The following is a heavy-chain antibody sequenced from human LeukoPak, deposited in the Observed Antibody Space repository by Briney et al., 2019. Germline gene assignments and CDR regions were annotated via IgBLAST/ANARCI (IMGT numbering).Heavy chain of an antibody. CDR3: ASDYYYYYMDV. CDR2: IYYSGST. V-gene: IGHV4-59*05. Sequence: PSETLSLTCTVSGGSISSYYWSWIRQPPGKGLEWIGSIYYSGSTYYNPSLKSRVTISVDTSKNQVSLKLSSVTAADTAVYYCASDYYYYYMDVWGKGTTVTVSS. J-gene: IGHJ6*03. CDR1: GGSISSYY.